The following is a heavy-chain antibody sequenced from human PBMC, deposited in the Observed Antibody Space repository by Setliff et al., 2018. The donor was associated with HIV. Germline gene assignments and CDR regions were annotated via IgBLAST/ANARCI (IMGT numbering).Heavy chain of an antibody. Sequence: SETLSLTCAVSGGSISSASYYWGWIRQPPGKGLEWIGSIFYSGRSYYNPSLKSRVTVSVDTSTNHLSLRLTSVTAADTAVYYCARQTSYDRGYSYCFDEWGHGTLVTVSS. V-gene: IGHV4-39*01. D-gene: IGHD5-18*01. CDR2: IFYSGRS. CDR1: GGSISSASYY. J-gene: IGHJ4*01. CDR3: ARQTSYDRGYSYCFDE.